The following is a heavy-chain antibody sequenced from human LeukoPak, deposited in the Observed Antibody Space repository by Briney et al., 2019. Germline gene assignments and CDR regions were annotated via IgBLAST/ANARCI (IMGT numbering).Heavy chain of an antibody. V-gene: IGHV4-59*08. D-gene: IGHD4-17*01. J-gene: IGHJ3*02. CDR3: ARQPTSVTTFAFDI. Sequence: PSETLSLTCTVSGGSISSNYWSWLRQPPGKGLEWIGYIFHTGGTTYNPSLKSRVTISQDTSKNQFSLYLRSVTAADTAVYHCARQPTSVTTFAFDIWGQGTVVTVSS. CDR1: GGSISSNY. CDR2: IFHTGGT.